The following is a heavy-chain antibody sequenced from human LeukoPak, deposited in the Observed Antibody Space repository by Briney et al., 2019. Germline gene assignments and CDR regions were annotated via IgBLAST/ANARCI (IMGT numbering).Heavy chain of an antibody. Sequence: PSETLSLTCTVSGGSISSYYWSWIRQPPGKGLEWIGYIYYSGSTNYNPSLKSRVTISVDTSKNQFSLKLSSVTAADTDVYYCARSLGHYYDFWSGYYYPDWGQGTLVTVSS. J-gene: IGHJ4*02. CDR1: GGSISSYY. CDR3: ARSLGHYYDFWSGYYYPD. D-gene: IGHD3-3*01. V-gene: IGHV4-59*08. CDR2: IYYSGST.